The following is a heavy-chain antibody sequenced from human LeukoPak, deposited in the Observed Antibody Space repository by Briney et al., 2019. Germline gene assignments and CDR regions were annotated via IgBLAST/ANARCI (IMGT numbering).Heavy chain of an antibody. CDR1: GGSINSDNYY. CDR2: IYYIGST. Sequence: SETLSLTCTVSGGSINSDNYYWRWIRQHPGKGLEGIGNIYYIGSTYYNPSLTSRVTISVDTSKNQFSLKLSSVTAADTAVYYCAREVEYIFGRVEYFDFWGQGILVTVSS. D-gene: IGHD3-3*02. V-gene: IGHV4-31*03. J-gene: IGHJ4*02. CDR3: AREVEYIFGRVEYFDF.